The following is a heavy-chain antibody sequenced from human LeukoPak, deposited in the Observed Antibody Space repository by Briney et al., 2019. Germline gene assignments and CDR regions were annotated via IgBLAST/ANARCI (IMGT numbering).Heavy chain of an antibody. CDR3: AVLAASAA. D-gene: IGHD6-6*01. J-gene: IGHJ5*02. V-gene: IGHV1-2*02. CDR1: GYTFTGYY. CDR2: INPNSGGT. Sequence: ASVKVSCKASGYTFTGYYMHWVRQAPGQGLEWMGWINPNSGGTNYAQKFQGRVTMTSDTSITTAYMELSSLRSDDTAMFYCAVLAASAAWGQGTLVTVSS.